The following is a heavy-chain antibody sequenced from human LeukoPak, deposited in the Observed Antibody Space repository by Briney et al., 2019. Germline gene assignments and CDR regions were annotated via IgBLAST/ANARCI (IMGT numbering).Heavy chain of an antibody. CDR3: ARLACSGGSCYSFPHYYGLDV. D-gene: IGHD2-15*01. J-gene: IGHJ6*02. CDR1: GFTFSSHA. CDR2: ISYDGINK. V-gene: IGHV3-30-3*01. Sequence: GTSLRLSCAASGFTFSSHAMHWVRQAPGKGLEWVAVISYDGINKYYADSVKGRFTISRDNSKNTLYVQMNSLRAEDTAVYYCARLACSGGSCYSFPHYYGLDVWGHGTTVTVSS.